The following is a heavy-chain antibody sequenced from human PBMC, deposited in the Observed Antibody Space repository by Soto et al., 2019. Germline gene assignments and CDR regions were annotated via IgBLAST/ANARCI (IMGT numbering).Heavy chain of an antibody. Sequence: QVQLVESGGDVVQPGRSLRLSCAASGFTFGNFGIHWVRQAPGKGLEWVADISSDGSRKFYADSVKGRFTISRDNSKNTLYLQMNSLRTEDTAVYFCARGCSGGTNCFYFDFWGQGILVTVSS. CDR3: ARGCSGGTNCFYFDF. CDR1: GFTFGNFG. J-gene: IGHJ4*02. CDR2: ISSDGSRK. D-gene: IGHD6-13*01. V-gene: IGHV3-30*03.